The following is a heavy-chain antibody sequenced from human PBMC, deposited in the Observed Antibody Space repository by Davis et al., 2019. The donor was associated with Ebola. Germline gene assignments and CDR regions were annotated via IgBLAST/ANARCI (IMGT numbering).Heavy chain of an antibody. CDR1: GGSFSGYY. Sequence: SETLSLTCAVYGGSFSGYYWSWIRQPPGKGLEWIGEINHSGSTNYNPSLKSRVTISVDTSKNQFSLKLSSVTAADTAVYYCASYSKSNYYWGQGTLVTVSS. CDR3: ASYSKSNYY. D-gene: IGHD4-11*01. J-gene: IGHJ4*02. V-gene: IGHV4-34*01. CDR2: INHSGST.